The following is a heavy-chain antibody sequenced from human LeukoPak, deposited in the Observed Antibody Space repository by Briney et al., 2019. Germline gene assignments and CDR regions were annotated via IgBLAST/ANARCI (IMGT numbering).Heavy chain of an antibody. CDR3: ARGRIVGATPNFGY. CDR1: GGSFSGYY. Sequence: PSETLSLTCAVYGGSFSGYYWSWIRQPPGKGLEWIGEINHSGSTNYNPSLKSRVTISLDTSNNQFSLKLRSVTAADTAVYYCARGRIVGATPNFGYWGQGTLVTVSS. V-gene: IGHV4-34*01. D-gene: IGHD1-26*01. CDR2: INHSGST. J-gene: IGHJ4*02.